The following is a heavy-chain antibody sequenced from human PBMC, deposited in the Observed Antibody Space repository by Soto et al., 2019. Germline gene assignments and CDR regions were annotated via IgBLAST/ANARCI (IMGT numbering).Heavy chain of an antibody. CDR2: INAGNGDA. D-gene: IGHD3-3*01. J-gene: IGHJ6*03. CDR1: GYTFTSYA. V-gene: IGHV1-3*01. Sequence: AASVKVSCKASGYTFTSYAVHWVRQAPGQRLEWMGWINAGNGDAKYSQKFQDRVTITMDTSAGTAYMQLSSLRSEDTAVYYCARGSYTIYGVVIYYYYMDVWGKGTTVTVSS. CDR3: ARGSYTIYGVVIYYYYMDV.